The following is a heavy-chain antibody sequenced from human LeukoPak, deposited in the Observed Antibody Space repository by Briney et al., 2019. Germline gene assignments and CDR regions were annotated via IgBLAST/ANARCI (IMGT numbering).Heavy chain of an antibody. V-gene: IGHV5-51*01. Sequence: GESLKISCKGSGYRFTTYWIGWVRQMPGKGLEWMGIIYPGDSDTRYSPSFQGQVTISADKSISTASLQWSSLKASDTAMYYCARHISDCGGDCPSDSWGQGTLVTVSS. CDR2: IYPGDSDT. CDR1: GYRFTTYW. CDR3: ARHISDCGGDCPSDS. J-gene: IGHJ4*02. D-gene: IGHD2-21*02.